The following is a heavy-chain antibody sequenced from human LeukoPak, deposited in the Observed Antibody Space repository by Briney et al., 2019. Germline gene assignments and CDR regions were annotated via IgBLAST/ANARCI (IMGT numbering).Heavy chain of an antibody. J-gene: IGHJ4*02. CDR1: GFSFSTYW. CDR2: IKQDGSEK. CDR3: ARARLTLAREVIIKADY. V-gene: IGHV3-7*03. D-gene: IGHD3-10*01. Sequence: RGSLRLSCAASGFSFSTYWMSWVRQAPGKGLQWVANIKQDGSEKNYVDSVKGRFTISRDNAKTSLYLQMNSLRAEDTAVYYCARARLTLAREVIIKADYWGQGILVTVSS.